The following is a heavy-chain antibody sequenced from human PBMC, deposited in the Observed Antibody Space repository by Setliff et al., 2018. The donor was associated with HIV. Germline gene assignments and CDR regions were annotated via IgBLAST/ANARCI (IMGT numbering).Heavy chain of an antibody. V-gene: IGHV4-34*01. CDR1: NGSFSGYY. CDR3: AAWGPRYSYAPYFFDS. Sequence: PSYTLSLTCAVYNGSFSGYYWTWIRQPPGKGLEWIGEINHSGSTNYSPSLKSRVTISVDASRNQFSLRLSSVTAADTAVYYCAAWGPRYSYAPYFFDSWGQGTQVTVSS. J-gene: IGHJ4*02. D-gene: IGHD5-18*01. CDR2: INHSGST.